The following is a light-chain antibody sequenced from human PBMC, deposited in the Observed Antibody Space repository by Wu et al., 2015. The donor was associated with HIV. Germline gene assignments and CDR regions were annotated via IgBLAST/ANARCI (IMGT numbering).Light chain of an antibody. V-gene: IGKV1-39*01. CDR3: QQSYTTPLT. CDR1: QSISTY. CDR2: SAS. Sequence: DIQMTQSPSSLSASVGDSVTITCRASQSISTYLNWYQQKPGKAPKIVIFSASNLQSGVPSRFSGSGSGTDFTLTISSLQPEDFATYFCQQSYTTPLTFGPGTKVDIK. J-gene: IGKJ3*01.